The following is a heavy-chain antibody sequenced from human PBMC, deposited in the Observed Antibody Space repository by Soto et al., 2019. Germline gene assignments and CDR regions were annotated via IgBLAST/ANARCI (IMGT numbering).Heavy chain of an antibody. J-gene: IGHJ5*01. Sequence: EVYLVESGGGVVRPGGSLRLSCAASGFGFDEYGMSWVRQRPGKGLEWVAGINRHGDSTAYGDSVKGRFTISRDNANNSLYLQMNGLRAEDTAFYYCARDHRWGYEYGDYGDSWGQGTLVTVSS. CDR2: INRHGDST. CDR3: ARDHRWGYEYGDYGDS. D-gene: IGHD4-17*01. CDR1: GFGFDEYG. V-gene: IGHV3-20*04.